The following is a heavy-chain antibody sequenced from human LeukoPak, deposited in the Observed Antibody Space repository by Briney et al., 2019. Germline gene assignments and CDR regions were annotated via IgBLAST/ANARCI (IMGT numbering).Heavy chain of an antibody. CDR3: ARGGYYWEHAFDI. D-gene: IGHD2-8*01. Sequence: GGSLRLSCAVSGFTYSSYAMSWVRQAPGKGLEGVSTISGSGDTYYADSVKGRFTISRDNAKNSLYLQMNSLRAEDTAVYYCARGGYYWEHAFDIWGQGTMVTVSS. V-gene: IGHV3-23*01. CDR1: GFTYSSYA. CDR2: ISGSGDT. J-gene: IGHJ3*02.